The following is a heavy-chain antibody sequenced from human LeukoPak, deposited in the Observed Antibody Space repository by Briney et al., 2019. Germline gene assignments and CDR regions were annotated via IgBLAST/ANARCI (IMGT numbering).Heavy chain of an antibody. D-gene: IGHD3-10*01. J-gene: IGHJ6*03. V-gene: IGHV4-39*01. CDR1: GASIISSTYG. Sequence: PSETPSLTCTVSGASIISSTYGSGWVRPPPGKWLEWVGCIYYSGSTYYHPSLNSRLTISVGTSKNQLSLKLSSVTAADTAVYYCARHVATMVRGVNYLYYYMSGSGEARTVTVSS. CDR3: ARHVATMVRGVNYLYYYMSG. CDR2: IYYSGST.